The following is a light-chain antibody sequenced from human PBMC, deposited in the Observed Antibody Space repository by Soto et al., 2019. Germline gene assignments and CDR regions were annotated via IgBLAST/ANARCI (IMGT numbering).Light chain of an antibody. CDR3: QQYGSSIKT. CDR1: QSVSSNY. J-gene: IGKJ1*01. Sequence: IVLTQSPATLSLSPGERVTLSCRASQSVSSNYLAWYQQRPGQPPNLLIFGASNRAPGIPDRFSGSGSGTDFTLTISRLEPEDFAVYYCQQYGSSIKTFGQGTKVDIK. CDR2: GAS. V-gene: IGKV3-20*01.